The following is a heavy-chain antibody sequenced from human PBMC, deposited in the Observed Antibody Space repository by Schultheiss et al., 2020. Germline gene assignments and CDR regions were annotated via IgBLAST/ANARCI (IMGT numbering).Heavy chain of an antibody. J-gene: IGHJ5*02. V-gene: IGHV4-31*03. CDR2: IYYSGST. D-gene: IGHD2-15*01. CDR1: GGSISSGDYY. Sequence: SETLSLTGTVSGGSISSGDYYWSWIRQHPGKGLEWIGYIYYSGSTYYNPSLKSRVTMSVDTSKNQFSLKLNSVTAADTAVYYCTRGGYYSSWFDPWGQGTLVTVSS. CDR3: TRGGYYSSWFDP.